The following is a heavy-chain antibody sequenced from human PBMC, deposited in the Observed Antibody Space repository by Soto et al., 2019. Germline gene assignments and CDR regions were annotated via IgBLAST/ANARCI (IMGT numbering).Heavy chain of an antibody. J-gene: IGHJ4*02. Sequence: EVQLLESGGGLVQPGGSLRLSCAASGFTFSSYAMSWVRQAPGKGLEWVSAISGSGGSTYYADSVKGRFTISRDNSKNTVYLQMNSLRAEDTAVDDCAKTETMALWYFDYWGQGTLVTVSS. CDR1: GFTFSSYA. D-gene: IGHD2-21*01. CDR3: AKTETMALWYFDY. CDR2: ISGSGGST. V-gene: IGHV3-23*01.